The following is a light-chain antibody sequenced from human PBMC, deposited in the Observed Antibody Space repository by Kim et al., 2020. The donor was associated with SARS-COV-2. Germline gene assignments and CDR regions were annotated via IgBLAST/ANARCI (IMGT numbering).Light chain of an antibody. CDR2: GTS. CDR3: QQYSNSLDT. J-gene: IGKJ2*01. Sequence: DIVLTQSPDTLSLSPGEGATLSCRASQSVSRIYLAWYQQRLGQAPRLLIYGTSSRATGIPDRFSGSGSGTDFTLTISRLEPEDFAVYYCQQYSNSLDTFGQGTKLEI. CDR1: QSVSRIY. V-gene: IGKV3-20*01.